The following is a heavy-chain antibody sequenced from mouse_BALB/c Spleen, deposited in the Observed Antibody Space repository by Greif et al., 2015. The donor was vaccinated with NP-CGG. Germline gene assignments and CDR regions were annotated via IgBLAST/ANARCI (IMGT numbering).Heavy chain of an antibody. CDR3: ANWDWYVDV. CDR1: GLNIKDTY. CDR2: IDPANGNT. Sequence: VQLQQSGAELVKPGASVKLSCTASGLNIKDTYMHWVKQRPEQGLEWIGRIDPANGNTKYDPKFQGKATITADTSSNTAYLQLCSLTSEDTAVYYCANWDWYVDVWGAGTTVTVSS. V-gene: IGHV14-3*02. J-gene: IGHJ1*01. D-gene: IGHD4-1*01.